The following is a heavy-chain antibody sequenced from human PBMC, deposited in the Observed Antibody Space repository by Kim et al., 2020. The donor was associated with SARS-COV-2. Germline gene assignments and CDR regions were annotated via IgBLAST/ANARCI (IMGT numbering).Heavy chain of an antibody. D-gene: IGHD6-13*01. Sequence: ASVKVSCKASGYTFTSYYMHWVRQAPGQGFEWMGIINPSDGSTNYAQKFQGRVTMTRDTSTSTVYMELSSLRSEDTAVYYCTRAQATSSSWYNYGMDVWGQGTTVTVSS. V-gene: IGHV1-46*01. CDR1: GYTFTSYY. J-gene: IGHJ6*02. CDR3: TRAQATSSSWYNYGMDV. CDR2: INPSDGST.